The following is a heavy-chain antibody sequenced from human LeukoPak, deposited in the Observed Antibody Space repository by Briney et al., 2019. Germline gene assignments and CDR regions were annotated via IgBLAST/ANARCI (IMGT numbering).Heavy chain of an antibody. CDR2: ISGSGGTI. CDR3: ARDRGSTSYYYYDMDV. CDR1: GFTFSSYE. J-gene: IGHJ6*04. Sequence: GGSLRLSCAASGFTFSSYEMNWVRQAPGKGLEWISYISGSGGTIYYADSVKGRFTISRDNAKNSLYLQMNTLRAEDTAVHYCARDRGSTSYYYYDMDVWGKGTSVTVSS. V-gene: IGHV3-48*03. D-gene: IGHD2-2*01.